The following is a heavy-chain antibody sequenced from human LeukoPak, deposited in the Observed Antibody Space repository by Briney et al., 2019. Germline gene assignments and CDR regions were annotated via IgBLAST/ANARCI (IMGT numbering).Heavy chain of an antibody. D-gene: IGHD6-19*01. J-gene: IGHJ4*02. Sequence: SETLSLTCTVSGGSISSSSHYWGWLRQPPGKGLEWIGYIHYSGSTHYNPSLKSRFTISVDTSKNQFFLKLSSVTAPDTAVYYCARHGVPGSGWPEFDYWGQGTLVTVSS. V-gene: IGHV4-39*01. CDR2: IHYSGST. CDR3: ARHGVPGSGWPEFDY. CDR1: GGSISSSSHY.